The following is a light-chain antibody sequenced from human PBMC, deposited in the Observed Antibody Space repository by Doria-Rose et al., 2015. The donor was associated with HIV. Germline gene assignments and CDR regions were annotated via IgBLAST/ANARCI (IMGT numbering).Light chain of an antibody. Sequence: SPSSLSAYIGDRVNITCRSRQTVSTYLNWFQQEPGKAPKLLIYAASRLQSGVPSRFSGSGSGTDLTLTISGLQPGDFATYYCQQTYSSPPWTLGQGTKVEMK. CDR3: QQTYSSPPWT. CDR2: AAS. CDR1: QTVSTY. J-gene: IGKJ1*01. V-gene: IGKV1-39*01.